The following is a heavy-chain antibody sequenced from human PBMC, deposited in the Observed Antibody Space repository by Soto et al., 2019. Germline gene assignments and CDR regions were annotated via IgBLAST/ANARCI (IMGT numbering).Heavy chain of an antibody. Sequence: SETLSLTCAVSGGSISSSSYFWGWIRQPPGKGLEWIGSIYYSGNTYYNPSLKSRVTMSVDTSKNQFSLKLTSVTAADTAVYYCMKHWGSSSWYSFDYWGQGTLVTVSS. CDR3: MKHWGSSSWYSFDY. D-gene: IGHD6-13*01. CDR2: IYYSGNT. CDR1: GGSISSSSYF. V-gene: IGHV4-39*01. J-gene: IGHJ4*02.